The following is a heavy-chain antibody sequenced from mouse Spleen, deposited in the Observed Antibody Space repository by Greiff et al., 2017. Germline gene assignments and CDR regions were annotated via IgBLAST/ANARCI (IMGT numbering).Heavy chain of an antibody. CDR1: GYAFSSSW. D-gene: IGHD2-4*01. Sequence: VQLQQSGPELVKPGASVKISCKASGYAFSSSWMNWVKQRPGKGLEWIGRIYPGDGDTNYNGKFKGKATLTADKSSSTAYMQLSSLTSEDSAVYFCARELYYDYLWYFDVWGTGTTVTVSS. J-gene: IGHJ1*03. CDR3: ARELYYDYLWYFDV. V-gene: IGHV1-82*01. CDR2: IYPGDGDT.